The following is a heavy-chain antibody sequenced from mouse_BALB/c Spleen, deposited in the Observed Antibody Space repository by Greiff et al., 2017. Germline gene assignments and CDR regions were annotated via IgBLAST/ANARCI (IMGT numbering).Heavy chain of an antibody. V-gene: IGHV1S29*02. J-gene: IGHJ3*01. Sequence: VQLQQSGPELVKPGASVKISCKASGYTFTDYNMHWVKQSHGKSLEWIGYIYPYNGGTGYNQKFKSKATLTVDNSSSTAYMELRSLTSEDSAVYYCARDYRSRRGFAYWGQGTLVTVSA. D-gene: IGHD2-14*01. CDR1: GYTFTDYN. CDR2: IYPYNGGT. CDR3: ARDYRSRRGFAY.